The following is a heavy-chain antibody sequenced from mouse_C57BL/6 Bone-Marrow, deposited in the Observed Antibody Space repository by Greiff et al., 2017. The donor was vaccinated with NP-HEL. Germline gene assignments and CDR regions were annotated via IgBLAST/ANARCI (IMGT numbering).Heavy chain of an antibody. Sequence: QVQLKESGPGLVQPSQSLSITCTASGFSLTSYGVHWVRQSPGKGLEWLGVIWRGGSAAYNAAFMSRLSITKDNSKSQVFFKMNSLQADDTAIYYCAPYEYVWFAYWGQGTRVTVSA. J-gene: IGHJ3*01. CDR3: APYEYVWFAY. CDR2: IWRGGSA. CDR1: GFSLTSYG. V-gene: IGHV2-5*01. D-gene: IGHD2-4*01.